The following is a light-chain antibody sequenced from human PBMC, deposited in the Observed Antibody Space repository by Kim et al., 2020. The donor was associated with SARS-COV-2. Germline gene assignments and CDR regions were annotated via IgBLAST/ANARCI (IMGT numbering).Light chain of an antibody. Sequence: SGSGGDGVTITCRASQRVAGWLAWYQQKPGKAPELLIYQASSLGSGVPSRFSGGGAGTEFALTISILQPDDFATYYCQQYNSNFVTFGQGTKLEI. CDR3: QQYNSNFVT. V-gene: IGKV1-5*03. CDR2: QAS. CDR1: QRVAGW. J-gene: IGKJ2*01.